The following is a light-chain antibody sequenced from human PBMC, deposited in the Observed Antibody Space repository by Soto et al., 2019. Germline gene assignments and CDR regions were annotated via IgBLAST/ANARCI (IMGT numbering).Light chain of an antibody. CDR3: QQSYSTPLT. J-gene: IGKJ4*01. CDR1: QSIRTP. Sequence: DIQMTQSPSPLSASYGESAPLTCRASQSIRTPLNPYQQKAGKAPELLTYAASNLQSGVPSRFSGSGSGTDFTLTISSLQPEDFATYYCQQSYSTPLTFGGGTKVDIK. CDR2: AAS. V-gene: IGKV1-39*01.